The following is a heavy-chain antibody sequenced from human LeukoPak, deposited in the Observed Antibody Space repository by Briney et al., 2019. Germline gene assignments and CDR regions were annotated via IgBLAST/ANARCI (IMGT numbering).Heavy chain of an antibody. J-gene: IGHJ4*02. CDR2: ISSSSSYI. V-gene: IGHV3-21*01. Sequence: GGSLRLSCAASGFTFSSYSMNWVRQAPGKGLEWVSSISSSSSYIYYADSVKGRFTISRDNSKNTLYLQMNSLRAEDTAVYYCARDQDVVVVAASGGIGYFDYWGQGTLVTVSS. CDR1: GFTFSSYS. D-gene: IGHD2-15*01. CDR3: ARDQDVVVVAASGGIGYFDY.